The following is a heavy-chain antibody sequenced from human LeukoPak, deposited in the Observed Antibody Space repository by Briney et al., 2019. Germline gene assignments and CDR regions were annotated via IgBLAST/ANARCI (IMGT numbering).Heavy chain of an antibody. CDR3: TRTGDISTGYFYYYGMDV. CDR1: GFTFGDYA. Sequence: PGRSLRLSCTASGFTFGDYAMSWFRQAPGKGLEWVGFIRSKAYGGTTEYAASVKGRFTISRDDSKSIAYLHMNSLKTEDTAVYYCTRTGDISTGYFYYYGMDVWGQGTTVTVSS. J-gene: IGHJ6*02. V-gene: IGHV3-49*03. D-gene: IGHD3-9*01. CDR2: IRSKAYGGTT.